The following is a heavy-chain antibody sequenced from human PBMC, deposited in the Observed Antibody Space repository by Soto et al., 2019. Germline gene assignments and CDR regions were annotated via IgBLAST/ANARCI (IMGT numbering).Heavy chain of an antibody. D-gene: IGHD3-3*01. CDR1: GFTFSSYG. V-gene: IGHV3-33*01. CDR3: ARQSEWPHYYFDY. Sequence: QVQLVESGGGVVQPGRSLRLSCAASGFTFSSYGMHWVRQAPGKGLEWVAVIWYDGSNKYYADSVKGRFTISRDNSKNKLYLQMNSLRAEDTAVYYCARQSEWPHYYFDYWGQGTLVTVSS. J-gene: IGHJ4*02. CDR2: IWYDGSNK.